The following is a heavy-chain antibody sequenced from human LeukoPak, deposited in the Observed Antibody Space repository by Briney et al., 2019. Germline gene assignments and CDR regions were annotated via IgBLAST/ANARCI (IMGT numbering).Heavy chain of an antibody. J-gene: IGHJ4*02. CDR3: VSAKTCGGDCYHFDY. V-gene: IGHV3-23*01. D-gene: IGHD2-21*02. CDR1: GFTFSTYA. Sequence: PGGSLRLSCAASGFTFSTYAMSWVRQAPGKGLEWVSTISNSGGSTYYADSVKGRFTISRDNSKNTLYLQMNNLRAEDTAVYCCVSAKTCGGDCYHFDYWGQGALVTVSS. CDR2: ISNSGGST.